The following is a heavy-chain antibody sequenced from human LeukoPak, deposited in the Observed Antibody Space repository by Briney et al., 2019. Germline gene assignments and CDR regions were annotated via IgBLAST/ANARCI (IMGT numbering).Heavy chain of an antibody. J-gene: IGHJ4*02. CDR1: GFTFSSYA. V-gene: IGHV3-23*01. CDR2: ISGSGGST. D-gene: IGHD3-10*01. Sequence: GGSLRPSCAASGFTFSSYAMSWVRQAPGKGLEWVSAISGSGGSTYSADSVKGRFTISRDSSKNTLYLQMNSLRVDDTAVYYCAKDGTRGIRFGKIPHYFDYWGQGTLVTVSS. CDR3: AKDGTRGIRFGKIPHYFDY.